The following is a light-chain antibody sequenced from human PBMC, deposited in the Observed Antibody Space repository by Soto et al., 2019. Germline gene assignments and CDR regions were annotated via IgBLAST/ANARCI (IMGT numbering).Light chain of an antibody. CDR2: AAS. J-gene: IGKJ4*01. Sequence: DIQMTQSPSSLSASVGDRVTITCRASHSISTYLNWYQQKPGKAPKLLIYAASSLQGGVPSRFSRSGSGTDFTLTISSLQPEDLGSYFCQQSFNTPRSFGGGTKVEIK. V-gene: IGKV1-39*01. CDR1: HSISTY. CDR3: QQSFNTPRS.